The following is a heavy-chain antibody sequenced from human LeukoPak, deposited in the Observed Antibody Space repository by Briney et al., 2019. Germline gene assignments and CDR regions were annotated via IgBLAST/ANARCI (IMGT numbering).Heavy chain of an antibody. CDR2: INPNSGGT. V-gene: IGHV1-2*02. D-gene: IGHD6-19*01. Sequence: ASVKVSCKASGYTFIGYCMQCVRQAPGQGLEWMGWINPNSGGTNYAQKFQGRVTMTRDTSISTAYRELSRLRSGDTAVYYCARALGRVYSSGWYLRSSLFDPWAQGTLVTVSS. CDR1: GYTFIGYC. J-gene: IGHJ5*02. CDR3: ARALGRVYSSGWYLRSSLFDP.